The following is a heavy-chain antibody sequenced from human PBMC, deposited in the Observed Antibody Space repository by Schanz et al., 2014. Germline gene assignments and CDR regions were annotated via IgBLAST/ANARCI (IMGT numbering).Heavy chain of an antibody. CDR1: GYTLTAYY. J-gene: IGHJ6*02. CDR2: INPDSGGT. CDR3: ASDFWSGYSHYYYGLDV. V-gene: IGHV1-2*02. Sequence: QVQLVQSGAEVKKPGASVKVSCKASGYTLTAYYMHWVRQAPGQGLEWMGWINPDSGGTNYAQKFQGRVNFPRDMSINTAYMELSRLRSDDSAVYYCASDFWSGYSHYYYGLDVWGQGTTVTVSS. D-gene: IGHD3-3*01.